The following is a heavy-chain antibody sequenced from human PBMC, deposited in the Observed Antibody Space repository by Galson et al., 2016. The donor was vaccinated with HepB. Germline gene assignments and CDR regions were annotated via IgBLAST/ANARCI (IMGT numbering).Heavy chain of an antibody. CDR2: IYYSGST. J-gene: IGHJ4*02. Sequence: SETLSLTCAVYGGSFSGYYWSWIRQPPGKGLEWIGYIYYSGSTNYNPSLKSRVTISVDTSKNQFSLRLSSVTAADTAVYYCASYGSGSYWSFDYWGQGTLVTVSS. CDR1: GGSFSGYY. D-gene: IGHD3-10*01. CDR3: ASYGSGSYWSFDY. V-gene: IGHV4-59*01.